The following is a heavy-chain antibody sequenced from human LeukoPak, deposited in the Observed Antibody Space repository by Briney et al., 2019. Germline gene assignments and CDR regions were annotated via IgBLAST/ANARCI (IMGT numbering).Heavy chain of an antibody. J-gene: IGHJ4*02. CDR3: ARVIVTIFGVVIYFDY. V-gene: IGHV4-34*01. D-gene: IGHD3-3*01. CDR1: GGSFSGYY. CDR2: INHSGST. Sequence: PSETLSLTCAVYGGSFSGYYWSWIRQPPGKGLEWIGEINHSGSTNYNPSLKSRVTISVDTSKNQFSLKLSSVTAADTAVYYCARVIVTIFGVVIYFDYWGQGTLVTVSS.